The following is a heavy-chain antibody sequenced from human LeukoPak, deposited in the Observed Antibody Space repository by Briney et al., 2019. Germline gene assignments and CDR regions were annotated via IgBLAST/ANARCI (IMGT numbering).Heavy chain of an antibody. J-gene: IGHJ5*02. CDR2: IYYSGST. D-gene: IGHD2/OR15-2a*01. CDR3: AREVIAGQLNWFDP. CDR1: GGSISSYY. Sequence: PSETLSLTCTVSGGSISSYYWSWIRQPPGKGLEWIGYIYYSGSTNYNPSLKSRVTISVDTSKNQFSLKLGSVTAADTAVYYCAREVIAGQLNWFDPWGQGTLVTVSS. V-gene: IGHV4-59*01.